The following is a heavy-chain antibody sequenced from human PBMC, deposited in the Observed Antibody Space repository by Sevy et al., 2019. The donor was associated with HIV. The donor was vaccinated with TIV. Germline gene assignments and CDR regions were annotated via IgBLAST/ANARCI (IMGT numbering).Heavy chain of an antibody. CDR2: IYYNGHI. D-gene: IGHD1-26*01. V-gene: IGHV4-59*11. CDR1: GGSITSLY. J-gene: IGHJ4*02. Sequence: PSETLSPTCTVSGGSITSLYWNWIRQPPGKGLEWIANIYYNGHINYNPSLKSRVTLSLDTSKNQFSLRLSSVTAADTAMYYCAGENAWGRGYSWGQGTLVTVSS. CDR3: AGENAWGRGYS.